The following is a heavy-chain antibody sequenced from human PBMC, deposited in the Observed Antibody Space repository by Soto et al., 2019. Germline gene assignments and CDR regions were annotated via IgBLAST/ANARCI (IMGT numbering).Heavy chain of an antibody. CDR2: ISGSGDIT. CDR3: AKDRYLDHDSRGYLFDN. CDR1: GFTFSSYA. Sequence: GGSLRLSCAASGFTFSSYAMSWVRQAPGKGLEWVSAISGSGDITYYADSVEGRFSISRDNSKNTLYLQMNSLRAEDTAVYYCAKDRYLDHDSRGYLFDNWGQGTLVTVSS. V-gene: IGHV3-23*01. D-gene: IGHD3-22*01. J-gene: IGHJ4*02.